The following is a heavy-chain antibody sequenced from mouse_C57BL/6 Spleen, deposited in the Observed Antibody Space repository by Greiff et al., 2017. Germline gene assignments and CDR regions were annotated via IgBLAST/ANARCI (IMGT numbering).Heavy chain of an antibody. V-gene: IGHV1-64*01. J-gene: IGHJ2*01. Sequence: QVQLQQSGAELVKPGASVKLSCKASGYTFTSYWMHWVKQRPGQGLEWIGMIHPNSGSTNYNEKFKSKATLTVDKSSSTAYMQLSSLTSEDSAVYDCARGGRGYYFDYWGQGTTLTVSS. D-gene: IGHD3-3*01. CDR1: GYTFTSYW. CDR2: IHPNSGST. CDR3: ARGGRGYYFDY.